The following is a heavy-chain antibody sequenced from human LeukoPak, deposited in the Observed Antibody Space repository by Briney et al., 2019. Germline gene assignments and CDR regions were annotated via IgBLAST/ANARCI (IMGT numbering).Heavy chain of an antibody. CDR2: IYYSGST. J-gene: IGHJ4*02. D-gene: IGHD4-11*01. V-gene: IGHV4-39*07. CDR1: GGSISSSSYY. Sequence: SETLSLTCTVSGGSISSSSYYWGWIRQPPGKGLEWIGSIYYSGSTYYNPSLKSRVTISVDTSKNQFSLKLSSVAAADTAVYYCARGVVEDDYSNYPVDYWGQGTLVTVSS. CDR3: ARGVVEDDYSNYPVDY.